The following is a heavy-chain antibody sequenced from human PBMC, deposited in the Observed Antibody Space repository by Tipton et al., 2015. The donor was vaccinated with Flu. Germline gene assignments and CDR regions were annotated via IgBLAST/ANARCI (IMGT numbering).Heavy chain of an antibody. Sequence: TLSLTCTVSGGSISSGGYYWSWIRQHPGKGLEWIGSIYHSGSTYYNPSLKSRVTISVDTSKNQFSLKLSSVTAADTAVYYCARGPEQWLVNPHYFDYWGQGTLVTVS. D-gene: IGHD6-19*01. J-gene: IGHJ4*02. CDR2: IYHSGST. CDR1: GGSISSGGYY. V-gene: IGHV4-39*07. CDR3: ARGPEQWLVNPHYFDY.